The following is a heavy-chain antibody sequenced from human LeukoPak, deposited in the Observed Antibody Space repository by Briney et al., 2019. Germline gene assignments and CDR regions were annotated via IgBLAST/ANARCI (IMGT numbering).Heavy chain of an antibody. CDR2: IIPIFGTA. V-gene: IGHV1-69*05. CDR1: GGTFSSYA. D-gene: IGHD3-22*01. Sequence: SVKVSCKASGGTFSSYAISWVRQAPGQGLEWMGRIIPIFGTANYAQKFQGRVTITTDESTSTAYMELSSLRSEGTAVYYCARDSRRDYYDSSGPYGAFDYWGQGTLVTVSS. J-gene: IGHJ4*02. CDR3: ARDSRRDYYDSSGPYGAFDY.